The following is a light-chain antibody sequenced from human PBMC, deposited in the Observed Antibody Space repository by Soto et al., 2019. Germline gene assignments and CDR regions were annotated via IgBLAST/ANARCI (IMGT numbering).Light chain of an antibody. Sequence: QSALTQPASVSGSPGQSITISCTGTSSDIGGYKYVSWYQQHPGKAPKLIIYEVTNRPSGVSDRFSGSKSGNTASLTISGLQAEDEADYYCSSYTIYPTLLLFGGGTMLTVL. J-gene: IGLJ2*01. V-gene: IGLV2-14*01. CDR2: EVT. CDR3: SSYTIYPTLLL. CDR1: SSDIGGYKY.